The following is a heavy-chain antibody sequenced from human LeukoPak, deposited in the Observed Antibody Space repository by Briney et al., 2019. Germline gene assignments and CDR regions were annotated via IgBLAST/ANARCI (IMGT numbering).Heavy chain of an antibody. Sequence: GESLKISCKGSGYSFTSYWIGWVRQMPGKGLEWMGIIYPGDSDTRYSPSFQGQVTISADKSISTAYLQWSSLKASDTAMYYCARKGAYYDSSGHIDYWGQVTLVTVSS. J-gene: IGHJ4*02. CDR3: ARKGAYYDSSGHIDY. CDR1: GYSFTSYW. D-gene: IGHD3-22*01. CDR2: IYPGDSDT. V-gene: IGHV5-51*01.